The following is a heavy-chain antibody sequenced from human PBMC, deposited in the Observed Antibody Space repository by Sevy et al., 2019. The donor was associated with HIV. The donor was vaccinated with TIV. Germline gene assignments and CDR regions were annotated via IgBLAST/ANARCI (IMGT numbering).Heavy chain of an antibody. CDR2: IYYSGST. V-gene: IGHV4-30-4*01. Sequence: SETLSLTCTVSGGSISNGDYYWSWIRQPPGKGLEWIGYIYYSGSTYYNSSLKSRVTISVDTSKNQFSLKLSSVTVTDTAIYYCARDAAGYYGMDVWGQGTTVTVSS. D-gene: IGHD6-25*01. CDR1: GGSISNGDYY. CDR3: ARDAAGYYGMDV. J-gene: IGHJ6*02.